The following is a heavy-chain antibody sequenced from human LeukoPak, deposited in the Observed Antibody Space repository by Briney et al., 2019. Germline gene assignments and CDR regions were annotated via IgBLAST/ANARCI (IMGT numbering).Heavy chain of an antibody. V-gene: IGHV4-59*01. CDR2: IYYSGST. Sequence: PSETLSLTCTVSGGSISSYYWSWIRQPPGKGLEWIGYIYYSGSTNYNPSLKSRVTISVDTSKNQFSLKLSSVTAADTAVYYCARVPGIVITHYALDIWGQGTMVTVSS. D-gene: IGHD3-16*01. CDR1: GGSISSYY. CDR3: ARVPGIVITHYALDI. J-gene: IGHJ3*02.